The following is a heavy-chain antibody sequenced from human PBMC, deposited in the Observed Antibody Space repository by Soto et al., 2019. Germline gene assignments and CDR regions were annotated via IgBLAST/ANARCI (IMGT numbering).Heavy chain of an antibody. D-gene: IGHD3-22*01. CDR1: GGSISSGGYY. Sequence: TLSVKCTVSGGSISSGGYYWSWIRQHPGKGLEWIGYIYYSGSTYYNPSLKSRVTISVDTSKNQFSLKLSSVTAADTAVYYCAREASPLDSSGYYYVDYFDYWRQGTLVTVSS. CDR3: AREASPLDSSGYYYVDYFDY. J-gene: IGHJ4*02. V-gene: IGHV4-31*03. CDR2: IYYSGST.